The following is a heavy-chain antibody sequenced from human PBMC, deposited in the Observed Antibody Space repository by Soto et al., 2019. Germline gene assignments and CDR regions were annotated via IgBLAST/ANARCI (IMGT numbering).Heavy chain of an antibody. J-gene: IGHJ5*02. V-gene: IGHV4-61*01. CDR3: AVGMPTLYHWFDP. CDR2: IYYSGST. CDR1: GGSVSSGSYY. Sequence: SETLSLTCTVSGGSVSSGSYYWSWIRQPPGKGLEWIGYIYYSGSTNYNPSPKSRVTISVDRSKNQFSLKLSSVTAADTAVYYCAVGMPTLYHWFDPWGQGTLVTVSS. D-gene: IGHD3-16*02.